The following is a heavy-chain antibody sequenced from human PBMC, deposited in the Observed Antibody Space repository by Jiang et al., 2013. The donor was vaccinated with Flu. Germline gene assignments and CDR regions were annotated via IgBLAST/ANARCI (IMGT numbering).Heavy chain of an antibody. CDR3: AIPVGAYYCGSGTNYFDY. J-gene: IGHJ4*02. V-gene: IGHV7-4-1*02. CDR2: INTNTGKP. CDR1: GYIFTSYA. D-gene: IGHD3-10*01. Sequence: QSGSELKKPGASVKVSCKASGYIFTSYAMNWVRQAPGQGLEWMGWINTNTGKPTYAQGFTGRFVFSLDTSVSTAYLQISSLKAEDTAVYYCAIPVGAYYCGSGTNYFDYWGQGTLVTVSS.